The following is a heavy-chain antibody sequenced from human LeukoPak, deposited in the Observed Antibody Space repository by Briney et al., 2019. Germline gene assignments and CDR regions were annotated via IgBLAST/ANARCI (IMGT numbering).Heavy chain of an antibody. CDR1: GFTFDDYA. V-gene: IGHV3-9*01. CDR3: AKFNSYVMVRGAQDAFGI. J-gene: IGHJ3*02. Sequence: GRSLRLSCAASGFTFDDYAMHWVRQAPGKGLEWVSGISWNSGSIGYADSVKGRFTISRDNTKNSLYLQMNSLRAEDTALYYCAKFNSYVMVRGAQDAFGIWGQGTMVTVSS. CDR2: ISWNSGSI. D-gene: IGHD3-10*01.